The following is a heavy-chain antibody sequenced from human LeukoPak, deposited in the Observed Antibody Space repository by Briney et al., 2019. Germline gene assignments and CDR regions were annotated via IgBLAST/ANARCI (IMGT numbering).Heavy chain of an antibody. V-gene: IGHV3-30*18. CDR1: GFTFSSYG. CDR2: ISYDGSNK. CDR3: AKDHPTNDYGDYYFDY. Sequence: GRSLRLSCAAPGFTFSSYGMHWVRQAPGKGLEWVAVISYDGSNKYYADSVKGRFTISRDNSKNTLYLQMNSLRAEDTAVYYCAKDHPTNDYGDYYFDYWGQGTLVTVSS. D-gene: IGHD4-17*01. J-gene: IGHJ4*02.